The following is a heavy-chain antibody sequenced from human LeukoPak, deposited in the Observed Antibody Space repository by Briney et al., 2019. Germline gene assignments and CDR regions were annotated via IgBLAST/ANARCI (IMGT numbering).Heavy chain of an antibody. J-gene: IGHJ4*02. Sequence: GGSLRLSCAASGFTFSSYGMSWVRQAPGKGLEWVSTISGSGGSTYYADSVKGRCTISRDNSKNTLYLQMNSLGAEDTAVYYCAKDLESGYSYGYDYWGQGTLVTVSS. D-gene: IGHD5-18*01. CDR3: AKDLESGYSYGYDY. CDR2: ISGSGGST. CDR1: GFTFSSYG. V-gene: IGHV3-23*01.